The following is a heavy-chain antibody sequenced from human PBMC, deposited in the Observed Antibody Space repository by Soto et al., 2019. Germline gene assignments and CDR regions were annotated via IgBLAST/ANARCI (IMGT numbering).Heavy chain of an antibody. Sequence: SVKVSCKASGGTFSSYTISWVRQAPGQGLEWMGRIIPILGIANYAQKFQGRVTITADKSTSTAYMELGSLRSEDTAVYYCAREMVGYCSSTSCYSTGDYYYYYMDVWGKGTTVTVSS. V-gene: IGHV1-69*04. CDR3: AREMVGYCSSTSCYSTGDYYYYYMDV. CDR2: IIPILGIA. D-gene: IGHD2-2*02. CDR1: GGTFSSYT. J-gene: IGHJ6*03.